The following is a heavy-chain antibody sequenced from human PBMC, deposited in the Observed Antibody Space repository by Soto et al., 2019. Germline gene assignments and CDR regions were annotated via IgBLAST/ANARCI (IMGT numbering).Heavy chain of an antibody. CDR1: GGSISSSSYY. CDR3: ARHGVMSRGSYYYYGMDV. V-gene: IGHV4-39*01. Sequence: PSETLSLTCTVSGGSISSSSYYWGWIRQPPGKGRESIGSIYYSGSTYYNPSRKSRVTISVDTSKHQYSLKLSSVTAADTAVYYCARHGVMSRGSYYYYGMDVWGQGTTVTVSS. CDR2: IYYSGST. D-gene: IGHD3-16*01. J-gene: IGHJ6*02.